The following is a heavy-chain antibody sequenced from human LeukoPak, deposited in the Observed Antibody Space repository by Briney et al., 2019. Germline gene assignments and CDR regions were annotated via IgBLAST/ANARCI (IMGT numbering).Heavy chain of an antibody. CDR1: GESLSKYY. CDR3: ASSVGSTDC. D-gene: IGHD1-26*01. Sequence: SETLSLTCAVYGESLSKYYWTWIRQSPGKGLEWIGEINHRGSTNHNPSLKSRVTLSVDTSKHQFSLKLTSVTAADAAVYYCASSVGSTDCWGQGTLVTVSS. V-gene: IGHV4-34*01. J-gene: IGHJ4*02. CDR2: INHRGST.